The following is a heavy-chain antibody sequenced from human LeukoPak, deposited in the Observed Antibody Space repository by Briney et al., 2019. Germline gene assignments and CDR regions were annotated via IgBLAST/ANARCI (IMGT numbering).Heavy chain of an antibody. D-gene: IGHD2-2*01. J-gene: IGHJ6*03. V-gene: IGHV1-69*05. Sequence: SVKLSCKASGGTFSSYAISWVRQAPGQGLEWMGGIIPIFGTANYAQKFQGRVRITTDESTSTAYMELSSLRSEDTDVYYCARVPRYCSSTSCYPHVYYYYYMDVWEKGTTVTVSS. CDR3: ARVPRYCSSTSCYPHVYYYYYMDV. CDR1: GGTFSSYA. CDR2: IIPIFGTA.